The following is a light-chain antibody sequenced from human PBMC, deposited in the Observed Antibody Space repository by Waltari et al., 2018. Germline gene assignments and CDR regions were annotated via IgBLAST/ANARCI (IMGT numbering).Light chain of an antibody. V-gene: IGKV1-17*01. J-gene: IGKJ4*01. Sequence: DIQMNQSQSSLSASAGDTVTITCRASQGISTYLNWYQQKPGKAPKRLIYAASSLESGVPSRFSGSGSGTDFTFTISSLQPEDFATYYCLQYNSHPLTFGGGTKVEIK. CDR1: QGISTY. CDR3: LQYNSHPLT. CDR2: AAS.